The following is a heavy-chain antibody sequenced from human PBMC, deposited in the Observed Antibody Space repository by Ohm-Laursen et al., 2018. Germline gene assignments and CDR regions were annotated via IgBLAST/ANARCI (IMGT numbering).Heavy chain of an antibody. Sequence: SLRLSCAASGFTFSSSWMSRVRQAPGKGLEWVANIKPDGSGQYVDSVKGRFTISRDNAKNSLYLQMNSLRGEDTALYYCARLQYRFDYWGQGALVTVSS. D-gene: IGHD3-16*02. CDR2: IKPDGSG. J-gene: IGHJ4*02. CDR3: ARLQYRFDY. CDR1: GFTFSSSW. V-gene: IGHV3-7*01.